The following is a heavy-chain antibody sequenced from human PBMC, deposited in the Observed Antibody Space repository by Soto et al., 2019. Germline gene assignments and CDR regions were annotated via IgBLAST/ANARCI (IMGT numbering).Heavy chain of an antibody. D-gene: IGHD3-10*01. CDR1: GGSFSGYY. Sequence: SETLSLTCAVYGGSFSGYYWSWIRQPPGKGLEWIGEINHSGSTNYNPSLKSRVTISVDTSKNQFSLKLSSVTAADTAVYYCARGRNYYGSGSYYKRRYNWFDPWGQGTLVTVSS. V-gene: IGHV4-34*01. J-gene: IGHJ5*02. CDR3: ARGRNYYGSGSYYKRRYNWFDP. CDR2: INHSGST.